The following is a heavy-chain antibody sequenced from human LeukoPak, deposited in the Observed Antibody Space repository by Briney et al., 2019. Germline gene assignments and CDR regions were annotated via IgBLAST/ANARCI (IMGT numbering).Heavy chain of an antibody. D-gene: IGHD3-9*01. CDR2: ISSSSSYT. CDR3: ARGSAYYDILTGYQAP. V-gene: IGHV3-11*06. Sequence: GGSLRLSCAASGFTFSNYYMSWIRQAPGKGLEWVSYISSSSSYTNYADSVKGRFTISRDNAKNSLYLQMNSLRAEDTAVYYCARGSAYYDILTGYQAPWGQGTLVTVSS. J-gene: IGHJ5*02. CDR1: GFTFSNYY.